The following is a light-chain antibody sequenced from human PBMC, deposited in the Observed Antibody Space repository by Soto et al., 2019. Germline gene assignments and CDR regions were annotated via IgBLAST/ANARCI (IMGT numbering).Light chain of an antibody. CDR3: QHYGRSPFA. CDR2: DAS. V-gene: IGKV3-20*01. J-gene: IGKJ1*01. CDR1: QSVSSSY. Sequence: EIVLTQSPCTLSLSPGERATLPCRASQSVSSSYLAWYQQKPGQAPRLLIYDASNRATGIPDRFSGSGSGTDFTLTISRLEPEDFTVYYCQHYGRSPFAFGQGTKVDIK.